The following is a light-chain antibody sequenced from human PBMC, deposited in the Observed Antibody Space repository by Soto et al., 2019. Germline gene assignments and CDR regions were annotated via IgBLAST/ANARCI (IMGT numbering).Light chain of an antibody. J-gene: IGKJ4*01. CDR1: QSISSSF. CDR3: QQYGSSPVT. CDR2: GAS. Sequence: EIVLTQSPGTLPLSPGERATLSCRASQSISSSFLAWYQQRSGQAPRLLIYGASTRATGIPDRFSGSGSGTDFTLTISRLEPEDFAVYTCQQYGSSPVTFGGGTKVEI. V-gene: IGKV3-20*01.